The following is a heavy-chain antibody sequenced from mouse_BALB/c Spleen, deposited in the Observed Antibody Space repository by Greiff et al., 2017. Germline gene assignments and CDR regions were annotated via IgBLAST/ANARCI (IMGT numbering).Heavy chain of an antibody. D-gene: IGHD3-3*01. CDR2: ISSGGSYT. V-gene: IGHV5-9-3*01. J-gene: IGHJ2*01. Sequence: EVHLVESGGGLVKPGGSLKLSCAASGFTFSSYAMSWVRQTPEKRLEWVATISSGGSYTYYPDSVKGRFTISRDNAKNTLYLQMSSLRSEDTAMYYCARKGTGYWGQGTTLTVSS. CDR1: GFTFSSYA. CDR3: ARKGTGY.